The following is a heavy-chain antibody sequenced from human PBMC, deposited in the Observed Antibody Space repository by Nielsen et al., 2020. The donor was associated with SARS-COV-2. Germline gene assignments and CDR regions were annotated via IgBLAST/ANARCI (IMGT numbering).Heavy chain of an antibody. J-gene: IGHJ4*02. Sequence: GESLKISCAASGFTFSNYGMHWVRQAPGKGLEWVAVIWYDGSNKYYADSVKGRFTISRDNSKNTLYLQMNSLRAEDTAVYYCARETIGYFDYWGQRTLVTVSS. D-gene: IGHD3-9*01. V-gene: IGHV3-33*01. CDR3: ARETIGYFDY. CDR1: GFTFSNYG. CDR2: IWYDGSNK.